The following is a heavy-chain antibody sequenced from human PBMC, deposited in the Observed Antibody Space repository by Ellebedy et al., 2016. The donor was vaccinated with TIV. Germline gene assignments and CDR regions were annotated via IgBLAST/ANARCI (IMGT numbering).Heavy chain of an antibody. Sequence: ASVKVSXXASGYTFTSYDINWVRQATGQGLEWMGWMNPNSGNTGYAQKFQGRVTMTRNTSISTAYMELSSLRSEDTAVYYCASQGAVEMATITLDYWGQGTLVTVSS. J-gene: IGHJ4*02. D-gene: IGHD5-24*01. CDR2: MNPNSGNT. CDR1: GYTFTSYD. V-gene: IGHV1-8*01. CDR3: ASQGAVEMATITLDY.